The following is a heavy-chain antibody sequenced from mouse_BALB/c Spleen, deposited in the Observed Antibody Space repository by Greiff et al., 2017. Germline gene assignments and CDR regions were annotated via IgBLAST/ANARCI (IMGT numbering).Heavy chain of an antibody. Sequence: EVQLVESGPSLVKPSQTLSLTCSVTGDSITSGYWNWIRKFPGNKLEYMGYISYSGSTYYNPSLKSRISITRDTSKNQYYLQLNSVTTEDTATYYCARGGYDGAWFAYWGQGTLVTVSA. J-gene: IGHJ3*01. D-gene: IGHD2-14*01. V-gene: IGHV3-8*02. CDR2: ISYSGST. CDR1: GDSITSGY. CDR3: ARGGYDGAWFAY.